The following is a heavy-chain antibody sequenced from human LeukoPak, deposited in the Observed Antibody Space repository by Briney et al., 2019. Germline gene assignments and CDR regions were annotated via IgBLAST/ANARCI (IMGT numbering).Heavy chain of an antibody. CDR3: ARDKARLLWFGELLFDY. CDR1: GFTFSSYA. Sequence: GGSLRLSCAASGFTFSSYAMHWVRQAPGKGLEWVAVISYDGSNKYYADSVKGRFTISRDNSKSTLYLQMNSLRAEDTAVYYCARDKARLLWFGELLFDYWGQGTLVTVSS. D-gene: IGHD3-10*01. CDR2: ISYDGSNK. J-gene: IGHJ4*02. V-gene: IGHV3-30-3*01.